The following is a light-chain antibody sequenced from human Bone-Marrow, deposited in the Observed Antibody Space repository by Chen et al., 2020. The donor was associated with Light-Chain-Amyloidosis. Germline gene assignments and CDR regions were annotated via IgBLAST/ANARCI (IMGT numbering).Light chain of an antibody. CDR2: KAS. CDR1: QSISSW. V-gene: IGKV1-5*03. CDR3: QQYNGYWT. Sequence: DTQMTQPPSTLSASIGDRVTITYRASQSISSWVAWYQQKPGKAPKLLIYKASSLDTGVPSRFSGSGSVTEVTLTISSLQPDDFATYYCQQYNGYWTFGPGTKVEIK. J-gene: IGKJ1*01.